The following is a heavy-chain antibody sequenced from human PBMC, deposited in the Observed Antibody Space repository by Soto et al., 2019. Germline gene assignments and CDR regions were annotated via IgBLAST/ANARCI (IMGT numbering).Heavy chain of an antibody. V-gene: IGHV4-30-4*01. J-gene: IGHJ5*01. CDR3: AREPYDITGNRIDS. Sequence: SETLSLTCTVSGCSISGDYYLHWILQAPGKGLEWIGYVYHTGSTYHNPSLKSRGSISVDTSNNQFSLKLSSVTAADTAVYFCAREPYDITGNRIDSWGQGIPVTVSS. CDR1: GCSISGDYY. CDR2: VYHTGST. D-gene: IGHD3-22*01.